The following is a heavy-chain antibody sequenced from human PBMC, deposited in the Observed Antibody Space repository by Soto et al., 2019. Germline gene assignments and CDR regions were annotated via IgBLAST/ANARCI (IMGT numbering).Heavy chain of an antibody. CDR3: ARLEGLATISYYFDC. D-gene: IGHD3-9*01. CDR1: GGSISSCDYY. Sequence: SETLSLTCTVSGGSISSCDYYWSWIRQPPGKGLEWIGYIYYSGSTYYNPSLKSRVTISLDKSKNQFSLKLSSVTAADSAVYFCARLEGLATISYYFDCWGPGALVTVSS. V-gene: IGHV4-30-4*01. J-gene: IGHJ4*02. CDR2: IYYSGST.